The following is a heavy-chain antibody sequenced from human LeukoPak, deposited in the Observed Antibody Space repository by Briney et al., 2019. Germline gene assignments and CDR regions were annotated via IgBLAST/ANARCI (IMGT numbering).Heavy chain of an antibody. D-gene: IGHD6-19*01. Sequence: PGGSLRLSCAASGFTFSSYWMSWVRQTPGKGLEWVANIKQDGSEKYYVDSVKGRFTISRDNAKNSLYLQMNSLRAEDTAVYYCARDLYGSGCHLGCSAFDIWGQGTMVTVSS. V-gene: IGHV3-7*01. CDR2: IKQDGSEK. J-gene: IGHJ3*02. CDR1: GFTFSSYW. CDR3: ARDLYGSGCHLGCSAFDI.